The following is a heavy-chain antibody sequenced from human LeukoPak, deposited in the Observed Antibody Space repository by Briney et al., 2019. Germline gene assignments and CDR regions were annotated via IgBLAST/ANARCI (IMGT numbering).Heavy chain of an antibody. CDR1: GGSISSGSYY. J-gene: IGHJ4*02. CDR2: IYTSGST. CDR3: ARGISGEFDY. D-gene: IGHD6-19*01. V-gene: IGHV4-61*02. Sequence: SETLSLTRTVSGGSISSGSYYWSWIRQPAGKGLEWIGRIYTSGSTNYNPSLKSRVTISVDTSKNQFSLKLSSVTAADTAVYYCARGISGEFDYWGQGTLVTVSS.